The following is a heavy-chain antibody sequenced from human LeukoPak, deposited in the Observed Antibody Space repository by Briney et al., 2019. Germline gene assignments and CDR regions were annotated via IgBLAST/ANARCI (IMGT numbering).Heavy chain of an antibody. V-gene: IGHV3-23*01. Sequence: GGSLRLSCEASGFTFSSYAMSWVRQAPGKGLEWVSSISGSGGTTNYADSVKGRFTISRDNSKNTLYLQMNSLRAEDTAVYYCAKDRPQYCSGGSCYSVSVYWGQGTLVTVSS. J-gene: IGHJ4*02. CDR1: GFTFSSYA. CDR2: ISGSGGTT. CDR3: AKDRPQYCSGGSCYSVSVY. D-gene: IGHD2-15*01.